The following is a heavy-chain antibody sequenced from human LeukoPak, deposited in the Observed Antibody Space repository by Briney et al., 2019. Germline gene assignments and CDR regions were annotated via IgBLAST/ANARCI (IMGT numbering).Heavy chain of an antibody. V-gene: IGHV3-33*01. D-gene: IGHD1-14*01. CDR2: IAYDGSRA. Sequence: GGSLRLSCAGYGFTFGGYGMNWFRQTPGKGLEWVAVIAYDGSRAFYADSVKGRFTISSDNSKNTMSVQMDDLRAEDTAVYYCTRYNNDHFDYWGQGTLVTVSS. J-gene: IGHJ4*02. CDR3: TRYNNDHFDY. CDR1: GFTFGGYG.